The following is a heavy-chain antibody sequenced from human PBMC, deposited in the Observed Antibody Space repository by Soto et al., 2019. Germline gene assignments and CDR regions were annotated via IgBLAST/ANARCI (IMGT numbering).Heavy chain of an antibody. CDR1: GGSISSSSYY. CDR3: ARLGRRFLEWLPSYFDY. Sequence: QLQLQESGPGLVKPSETLSLTCTVSGGSISSSSYYWGWIRQPPGKGLEWIGSIYYSGSTYYNPSLKSRVTISVDTSKNQFSLKLSSVTAADTAVYYCARLGRRFLEWLPSYFDYWGQGTLVTVSS. V-gene: IGHV4-39*01. J-gene: IGHJ4*02. CDR2: IYYSGST. D-gene: IGHD3-3*01.